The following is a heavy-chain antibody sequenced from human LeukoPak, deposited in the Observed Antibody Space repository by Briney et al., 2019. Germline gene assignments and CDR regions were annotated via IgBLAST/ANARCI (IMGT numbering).Heavy chain of an antibody. Sequence: SETLSLTCAVYGGSFSGYYWSWIRQPPGKGLEWIGEINHSGSTNYNPSLKSRVTISVDTSKNQFSLKLSSVTAADTAVYYCAREPVDSYYYGMDVWGQGTTVTVSS. J-gene: IGHJ6*02. CDR1: GGSFSGYY. V-gene: IGHV4-34*01. CDR3: AREPVDSYYYGMDV. CDR2: INHSGST. D-gene: IGHD5-12*01.